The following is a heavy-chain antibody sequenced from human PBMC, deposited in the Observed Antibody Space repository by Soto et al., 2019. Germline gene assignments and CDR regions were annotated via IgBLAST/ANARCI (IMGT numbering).Heavy chain of an antibody. Sequence: QVQLVQSGAEVRKPGASVTVSCRSSGDSFNDYYIHWVRQAPGQGFEWMGWINPNGGVTKYAQKFQGWVSMTRDTSIRTVYMQLSRLRSDDTAXXYXXXXXGGATATLDYYYFYMDVWGTGTTVTVSS. CDR2: INPNGGVT. V-gene: IGHV1-2*04. D-gene: IGHD5-12*01. CDR3: XXXXGGATATLDYYYFYMDV. J-gene: IGHJ6*03. CDR1: GDSFNDYY.